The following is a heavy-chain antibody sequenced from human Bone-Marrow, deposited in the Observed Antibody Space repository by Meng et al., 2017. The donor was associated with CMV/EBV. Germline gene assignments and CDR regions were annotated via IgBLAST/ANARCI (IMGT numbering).Heavy chain of an antibody. D-gene: IGHD3-3*01. CDR3: ARDLSRPKTIFGVVTIYYYYGMDV. Sequence: GESLKISCAASGFTFSSDWMSWVRQAPGKGLEWVANIKQDGSEKYYVDSVKGRFTISRDNAKNSLSLQMNSLRAEDTAVYYCARDLSRPKTIFGVVTIYYYYGMDVWGQGTTVTVSS. J-gene: IGHJ6*02. CDR1: GFTFSSDW. CDR2: IKQDGSEK. V-gene: IGHV3-7*01.